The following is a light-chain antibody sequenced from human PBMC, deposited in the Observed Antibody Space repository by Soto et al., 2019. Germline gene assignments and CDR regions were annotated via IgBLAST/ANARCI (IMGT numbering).Light chain of an antibody. CDR3: QLYSGSPWT. CDR2: GVS. V-gene: IGKV3-20*01. Sequence: EIVLTQSPGTLSLSPGERATLSCRTSQSISHKYLAWYHQKPGQAPRLLIHGVSSRATGIPDRFSGSGSGTDFTLIINTLEPEDFAVYYCQLYSGSPWTFGQGTKVDIK. CDR1: QSISHKY. J-gene: IGKJ1*01.